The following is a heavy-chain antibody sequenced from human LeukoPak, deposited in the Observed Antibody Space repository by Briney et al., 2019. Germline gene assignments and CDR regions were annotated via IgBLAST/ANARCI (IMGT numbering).Heavy chain of an antibody. D-gene: IGHD3-10*01. Sequence: GGSLRLYGAASGLTFSSYAVSWVRQAPGQGLEWVSGISASGGSTYYADSGKGRFTISRDNSKNTLYLQMNSLRAEDTAVYYCAKSSYGSGRFVFDYWGQGTLVTVSS. V-gene: IGHV3-23*01. CDR2: ISASGGST. CDR1: GLTFSSYA. CDR3: AKSSYGSGRFVFDY. J-gene: IGHJ4*02.